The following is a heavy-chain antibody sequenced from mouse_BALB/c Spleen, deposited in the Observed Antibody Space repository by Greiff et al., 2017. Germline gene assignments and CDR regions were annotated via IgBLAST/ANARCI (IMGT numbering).Heavy chain of an antibody. CDR2: IWSGGST. Sequence: QVQLKESGPGLVQPSQSLSITCTVSGFSLTSYGVHWVRQSPGKGLEWLGVIWSGGSTDYNAAFISRLSISKDNSKSQVFFKMNSLQANDTAIYYCARLHMIPFYAMDYWGQGTSVTVSS. CDR3: ARLHMIPFYAMDY. CDR1: GFSLTSYG. D-gene: IGHD2-3*01. V-gene: IGHV2-2*02. J-gene: IGHJ4*01.